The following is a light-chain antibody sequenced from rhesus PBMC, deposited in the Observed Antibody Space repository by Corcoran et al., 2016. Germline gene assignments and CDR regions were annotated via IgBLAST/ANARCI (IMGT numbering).Light chain of an antibody. CDR2: RVS. CDR3: MQALQTPFT. J-gene: IGKJ3*01. Sequence: DIVMTQTPPSLPVTPGEPASTSCRSSKSLLHTDGRTYLYWYLQKPGQPPRLLIYRVSNRFSGVPDRFSGSGSGTDFTLKISRLTAEDVGVYYCMQALQTPFTFGPGTKLDIK. V-gene: IGKV2-73*01. CDR1: KSLLHTDGRTY.